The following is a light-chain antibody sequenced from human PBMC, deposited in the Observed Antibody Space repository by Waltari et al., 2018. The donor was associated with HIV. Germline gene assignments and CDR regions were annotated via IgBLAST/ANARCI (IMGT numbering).Light chain of an antibody. V-gene: IGLV4-69*01. CDR3: QTWGPGIGL. CDR2: VNSDGSH. Sequence: QLVLTQSPSASASLGASVKLPCTLGITLSTYVIAWHQQQPEKGPRYLMTVNSDGSHSKGHGIPDRFLGSSSGAERYLTISSLQSEDEAFYYCQTWGPGIGLFGRGTQLTVL. CDR1: ITLSTYV. J-gene: IGLJ3*02.